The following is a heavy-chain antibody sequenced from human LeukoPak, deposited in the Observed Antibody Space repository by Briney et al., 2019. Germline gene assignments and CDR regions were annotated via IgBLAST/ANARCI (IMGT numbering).Heavy chain of an antibody. D-gene: IGHD3/OR15-3a*01. Sequence: GGSLRLSCAASGFTVTRNYMSWARLAPGRGLEWVSIITSAGATHYSTSVKGRFTISRDSSKNTVYLEMNSLRAEDTAVYYCATRGLSGYYYGMDVWGQGTTVTVSS. J-gene: IGHJ6*02. CDR2: ITSAGAT. CDR3: ATRGLSGYYYGMDV. CDR1: GFTVTRNY. V-gene: IGHV3-66*01.